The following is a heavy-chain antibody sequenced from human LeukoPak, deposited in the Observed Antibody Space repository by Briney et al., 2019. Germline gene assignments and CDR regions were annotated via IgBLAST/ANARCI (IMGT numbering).Heavy chain of an antibody. J-gene: IGHJ1*01. D-gene: IGHD2-2*01. CDR3: TKGPGAAVAKPSIHH. CDR2: ISWDSSNS. CDR1: GFSFKDYA. V-gene: IGHV3-43*01. Sequence: GGSLRLSRAASGFSFKDYAMHWVRHVPGKGLEWVSLISWDSSNSYYADSVKGRLTISRDNSKSSLSPQKNSLRTEDNALFYCTKGPGAAVAKPSIHHWGQGTLVTVSS.